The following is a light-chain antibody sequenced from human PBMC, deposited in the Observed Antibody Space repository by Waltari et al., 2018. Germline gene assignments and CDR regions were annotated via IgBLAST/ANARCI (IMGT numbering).Light chain of an antibody. CDR3: QQYGSSPQT. V-gene: IGKV3-20*01. Sequence: EIVLTQSPGTLSLSPGERATLSCRASQSVSSSYLAWYQQKPGQAPRRLIYGASSRATGIPDRFSGSGSGTDFTLTISSLEPEDFAVYYCQQYGSSPQTFGQGTKVEIK. CDR1: QSVSSSY. J-gene: IGKJ1*01. CDR2: GAS.